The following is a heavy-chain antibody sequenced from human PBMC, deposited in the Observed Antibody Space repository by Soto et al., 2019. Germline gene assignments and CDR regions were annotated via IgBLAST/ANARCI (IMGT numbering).Heavy chain of an antibody. CDR2: IYTSGST. Sequence: SETLSLTCTVSGGSISSYYWSWIRQPAGKGLEWIGRIYTSGSTNYNPSLKSRVTMSVDTSKNQFSLKLSSVTAADTAVYYCASYCSSTSCPGPNWFDPWGQGTLVTVSS. CDR1: GGSISSYY. D-gene: IGHD2-2*01. V-gene: IGHV4-4*07. J-gene: IGHJ5*02. CDR3: ASYCSSTSCPGPNWFDP.